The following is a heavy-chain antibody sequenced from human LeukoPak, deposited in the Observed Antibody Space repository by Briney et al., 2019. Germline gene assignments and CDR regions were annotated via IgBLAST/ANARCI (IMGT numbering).Heavy chain of an antibody. D-gene: IGHD3-10*01. V-gene: IGHV1-69*13. J-gene: IGHJ4*02. CDR1: GGTFSRHA. CDR2: ITPILGPA. Sequence: GASVKVSCKASGGTFSRHAFSWVRQAPGQGLDWMGAITPILGPAIYAQTFQGRVTITADESTTTVFMELSSLRSEDTAVYYCARGSELGSGEDPFDYWGQGTLVTVSS. CDR3: ARGSELGSGEDPFDY.